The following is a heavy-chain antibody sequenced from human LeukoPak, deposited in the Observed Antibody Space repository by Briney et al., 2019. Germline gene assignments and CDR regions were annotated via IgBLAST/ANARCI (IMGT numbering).Heavy chain of an antibody. Sequence: SETQSLMCTVSGDSFSSYYSSWIRQPAGKGLEWIGRIYTSGNTNYNPSLKRRVTISVDKSKNQFSLKLSSVTAADTAVYYCARVSSGRTNFDYWGQGTLVRVSS. CDR1: GDSFSSYY. J-gene: IGHJ4*02. V-gene: IGHV4-4*07. D-gene: IGHD3-22*01. CDR2: IYTSGNT. CDR3: ARVSSGRTNFDY.